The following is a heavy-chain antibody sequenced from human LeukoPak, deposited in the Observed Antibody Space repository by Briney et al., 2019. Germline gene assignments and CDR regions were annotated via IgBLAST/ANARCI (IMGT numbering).Heavy chain of an antibody. D-gene: IGHD6-6*01. CDR3: ARDLRQLTAFDY. J-gene: IGHJ4*02. Sequence: GRSLRLSCAASGFTFSSYAMHWVRQAPGKGLEWVAVISYDGSNKYYADSVKGRFAISRDNSKNTLYLQMNSLRAEDTAVYYCARDLRQLTAFDYWGQGTLVTVSS. CDR1: GFTFSSYA. CDR2: ISYDGSNK. V-gene: IGHV3-30*09.